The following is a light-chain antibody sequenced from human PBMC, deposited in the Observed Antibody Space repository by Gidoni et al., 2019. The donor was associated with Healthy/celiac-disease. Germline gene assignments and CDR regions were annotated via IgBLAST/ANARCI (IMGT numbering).Light chain of an antibody. CDR3: QSYDSSLSGSSV. Sequence: QSVLTQPPSVSGAPGPRVTLPCTGSSSNIGAGYDVHWYQQLPGTAPKLLIYDNSNRPSGVPDRFSGSKTGASASLAITGLQAEDEADYYCQSYDSSLSGSSVFGGGTKLTVL. CDR2: DNS. CDR1: SSNIGAGYD. V-gene: IGLV1-40*01. J-gene: IGLJ2*01.